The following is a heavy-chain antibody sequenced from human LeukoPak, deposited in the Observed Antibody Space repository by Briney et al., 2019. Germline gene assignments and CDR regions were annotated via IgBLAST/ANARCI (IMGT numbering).Heavy chain of an antibody. J-gene: IGHJ4*02. D-gene: IGHD4-17*01. CDR3: ARYSYGDFREFDY. Sequence: SETLSLTCTVSGGSISSSSYYWGWIRQPPGKGLEWIGSIYYSGSTYYNPSLKSRVTISVDTSKNQFSLKLSSVTAADTVVYYCARYSYGDFREFDYWGQGTLVTVSS. V-gene: IGHV4-39*01. CDR2: IYYSGST. CDR1: GGSISSSSYY.